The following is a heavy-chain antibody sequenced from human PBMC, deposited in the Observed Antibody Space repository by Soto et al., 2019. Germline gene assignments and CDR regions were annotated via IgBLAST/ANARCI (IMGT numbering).Heavy chain of an antibody. CDR2: INPNSGGT. J-gene: IGHJ3*02. CDR1: GYTFTDYY. Sequence: QVQLVQSGAEVKKPGASVKVSCKASGYTFTDYYMHWVRQAPGQGLEWLGWINPNSGGTNYAQKFQGSVTMTRDTSISTAYMELSRLRSDDTAVYYCARSKPNYDFWSDLTSLDTFDIWGQGTMVTVSS. CDR3: ARSKPNYDFWSDLTSLDTFDI. D-gene: IGHD3-3*01. V-gene: IGHV1-2*02.